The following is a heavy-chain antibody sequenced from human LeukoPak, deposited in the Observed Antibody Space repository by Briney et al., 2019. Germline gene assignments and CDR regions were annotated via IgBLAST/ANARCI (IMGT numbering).Heavy chain of an antibody. CDR2: ISYDGSNK. CDR3: LSGYRY. J-gene: IGHJ4*02. V-gene: IGHV3-30*04. CDR1: GFNFGDYA. D-gene: IGHD3-22*01. Sequence: PGGSLRLSCTASGFNFGDYAMSWVRQAPGKGLEWVAVISYDGSNKYYADSVKGRFTISRDNSKNTLYLQMNSLRAEDTAVYYCLSGYRYWGQGTLVTVSS.